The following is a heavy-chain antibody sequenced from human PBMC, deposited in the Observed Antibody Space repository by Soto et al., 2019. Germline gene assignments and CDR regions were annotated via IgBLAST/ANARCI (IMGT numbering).Heavy chain of an antibody. D-gene: IGHD3-16*01. CDR1: VGSISSSSYY. Sequence: SETLSLTCTFSVGSISSSSYYCGWIRQPPWKGLEWIGSIYYSGSTYYNPSLKSRVTISVDTSKNQFSLKLSSVTAADTAVYYCARTPGYTFGGGNYSGMEVWGQGTTVIVS. V-gene: IGHV4-39*01. J-gene: IGHJ6*01. CDR2: IYYSGST. CDR3: ARTPGYTFGGGNYSGMEV.